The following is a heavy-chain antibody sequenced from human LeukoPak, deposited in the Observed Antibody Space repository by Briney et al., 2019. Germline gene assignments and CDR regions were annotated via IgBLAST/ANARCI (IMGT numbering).Heavy chain of an antibody. D-gene: IGHD3-10*01. CDR2: IYPGDSDT. CDR1: GYSFTSYW. CDR3: ARLITLGSGVGDWFDP. Sequence: GESLKISCKGSGYSFTSYWIGWVRQMPGKGLEGMGIIYPGDSDTRYSPSFQGQVTIPADKSISTAYLQWSSLKASDTAMYYCARLITLGSGVGDWFDPWGQGTLVTVSS. J-gene: IGHJ5*02. V-gene: IGHV5-51*01.